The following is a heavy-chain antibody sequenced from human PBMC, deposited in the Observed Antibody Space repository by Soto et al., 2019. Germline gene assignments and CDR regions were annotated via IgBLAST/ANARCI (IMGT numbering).Heavy chain of an antibody. J-gene: IGHJ5*02. Sequence: PSETLSLTCTVSGGSISSDDYYWSWIRQPPGKGLEWIGYIYYSGSTYYNPSLKSRVTISVDTSRNQFSLKLSSVTAADTAVYYCAREWLGLPEKQWLGNWFDPWGQGTLVTVSS. CDR1: GGSISSDDYY. D-gene: IGHD6-19*01. CDR2: IYYSGST. V-gene: IGHV4-30-4*01. CDR3: AREWLGLPEKQWLGNWFDP.